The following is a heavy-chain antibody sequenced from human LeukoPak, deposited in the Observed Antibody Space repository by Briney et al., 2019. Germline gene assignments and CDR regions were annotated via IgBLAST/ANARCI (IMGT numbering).Heavy chain of an antibody. V-gene: IGHV4-4*07. CDR1: GGSISSYY. CDR3: SRSHGIAVAADAFDI. Sequence: SETLSLTCPGSGGSISSYYWSWIRQPAGKGLEWIGCIYISGKTNYNPSLQSRVTMLLDTSKNQFSLHLAYVTAADTAVYYCSRSHGIAVAADAFDIWGQGTMVTVSS. D-gene: IGHD6-19*01. CDR2: IYISGKT. J-gene: IGHJ3*02.